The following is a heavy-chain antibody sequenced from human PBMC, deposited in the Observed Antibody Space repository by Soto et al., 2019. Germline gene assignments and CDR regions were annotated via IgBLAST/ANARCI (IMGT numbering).Heavy chain of an antibody. D-gene: IGHD5-12*01. V-gene: IGHV4-34*01. CDR3: ARGPRWLQLQYFQH. CDR1: GGAFSGYH. Sequence: SETLSLTCTVYGGAFSGYHWNWVRQPPGKGLEWIGEINHSGSTDYNPSLRSRVTMSLDTSKNHFSLKLSFVTAADTAVYYCARGPRWLQLQYFQHWGQGTLVTVSS. J-gene: IGHJ1*01. CDR2: INHSGST.